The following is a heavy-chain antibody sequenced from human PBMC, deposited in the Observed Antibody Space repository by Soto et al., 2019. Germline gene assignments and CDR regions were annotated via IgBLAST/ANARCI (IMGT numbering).Heavy chain of an antibody. Sequence: GGSLRLSCAASGFIFDDYAMHWVRQAPGKGLEWVSGISWNSGRIGYADSVKGRFIISRDNAKNSLYLQMNSLRVEDTALYYCAKDVNSHYISSYNFDYWGQGTLVTVSS. V-gene: IGHV3-9*01. CDR1: GFIFDDYA. CDR3: AKDVNSHYISSYNFDY. J-gene: IGHJ4*02. CDR2: ISWNSGRI. D-gene: IGHD6-6*01.